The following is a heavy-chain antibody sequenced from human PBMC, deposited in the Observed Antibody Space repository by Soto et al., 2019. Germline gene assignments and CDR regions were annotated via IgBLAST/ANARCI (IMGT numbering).Heavy chain of an antibody. D-gene: IGHD3-10*01. CDR2: ISAYNGNT. J-gene: IGHJ4*02. Sequence: GASVKVSCKASGYTFTSYGISWVRQAPGQGLEWMGWISAYNGNTNYAQKLQGRVTMTTDTSTSTAYMELRSLRSDDTAVYYCARDSLWVPGTYYYVSGSRTRPYCFAYWGQGTLVTVSS. V-gene: IGHV1-18*01. CDR1: GYTFTSYG. CDR3: ARDSLWVPGTYYYVSGSRTRPYCFAY.